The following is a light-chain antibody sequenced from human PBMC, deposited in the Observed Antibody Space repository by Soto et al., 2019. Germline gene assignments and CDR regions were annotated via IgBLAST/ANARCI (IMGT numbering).Light chain of an antibody. CDR1: QDSGTT. J-gene: IGKJ5*01. V-gene: IGKV1-9*01. Sequence: DIQLTQSPSFLSASVGDRVSITCRASQDSGTTLAWYQQKPGKAPTLLIHTATTLHSGVPSRFSGSGSGPEFTLTISSLQAEDFATYYCQHRHSYPITFGQGTRLEI. CDR3: QHRHSYPIT. CDR2: TAT.